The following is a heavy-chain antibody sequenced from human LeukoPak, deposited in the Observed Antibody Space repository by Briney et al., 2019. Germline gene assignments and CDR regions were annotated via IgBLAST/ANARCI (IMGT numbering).Heavy chain of an antibody. D-gene: IGHD2-15*01. V-gene: IGHV3-7*01. Sequence: GGSLRLSCAASGFTFSSYWMTWVRQAPGKGLEWVANTEHDGSGKHYVDSVKGRFTISRDNADNSLYLQMNSLRAEDTAVYYCARADSGGKIFDYWGQETLVIVSS. CDR2: TEHDGSGK. CDR3: ARADSGGKIFDY. CDR1: GFTFSSYW. J-gene: IGHJ4*02.